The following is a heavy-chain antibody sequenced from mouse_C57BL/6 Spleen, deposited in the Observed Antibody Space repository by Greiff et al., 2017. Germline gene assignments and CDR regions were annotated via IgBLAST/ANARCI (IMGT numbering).Heavy chain of an antibody. D-gene: IGHD4-1*02. CDR3: TRPNWDGWFAY. CDR2: IDPETGGT. J-gene: IGHJ3*01. Sequence: VKLMESGAELVRPGASVTLSCKASGYTFTDYEMHWVKQTPVHGLEWIGAIDPETGGTAYNQKFKGKAILTADKSSSTAYMELRSLTSEDSAVYYCTRPNWDGWFAYWGQGTLVTVSA. V-gene: IGHV1-15*01. CDR1: GYTFTDYE.